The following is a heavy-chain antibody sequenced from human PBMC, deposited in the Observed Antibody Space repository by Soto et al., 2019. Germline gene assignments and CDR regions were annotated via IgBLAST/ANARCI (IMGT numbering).Heavy chain of an antibody. CDR3: ARVVVTAFDAFDI. Sequence: GGSLRLSCAASGFTFSSYSMNWVRQAPGKGLEWVSYISSSSSTIYYADSVKGRFTISRDNAKNSLYLQMNSLRAEDTAVYYCARVVVTAFDAFDIWGQGTMVTVSS. D-gene: IGHD2-21*02. V-gene: IGHV3-48*01. CDR1: GFTFSSYS. J-gene: IGHJ3*02. CDR2: ISSSSSTI.